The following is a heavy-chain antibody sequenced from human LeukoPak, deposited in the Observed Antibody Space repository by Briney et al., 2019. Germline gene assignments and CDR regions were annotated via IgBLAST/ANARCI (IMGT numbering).Heavy chain of an antibody. CDR3: ARHGGYSSPYLH. Sequence: PSETLSLTCTLSGGSISNYYWSWLRQPPGKGLECMGYIYYSGTTNYNPSLKSRVPISVDTSKNQFSLKLSSVPAADTAVYDCARHGGYSSPYLHWGESTLVTVSS. CDR2: IYYSGTT. D-gene: IGHD6-13*01. J-gene: IGHJ1*01. CDR1: GGSISNYY. V-gene: IGHV4-59*08.